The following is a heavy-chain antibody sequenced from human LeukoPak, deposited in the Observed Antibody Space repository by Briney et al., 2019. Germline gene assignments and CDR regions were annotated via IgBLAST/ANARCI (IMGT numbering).Heavy chain of an antibody. CDR2: IWYDGGIK. D-gene: IGHD2-15*01. V-gene: IGHV3-33*01. J-gene: IGHJ6*02. CDR1: GFTFDTHG. Sequence: PGGSLRLSCAASGFTFDTHGMHWVRQAPGKGLEGVAVIWYDGGIKYYSDSVEGRFTISRDNSQNTLYLQMNSLRAEDTAVYYCVRISCTGSRCKPYSYYDMDVWGQGTTVTVSS. CDR3: VRISCTGSRCKPYSYYDMDV.